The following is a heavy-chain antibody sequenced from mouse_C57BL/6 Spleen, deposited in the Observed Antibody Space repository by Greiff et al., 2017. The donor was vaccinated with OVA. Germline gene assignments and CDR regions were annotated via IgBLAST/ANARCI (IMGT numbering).Heavy chain of an antibody. CDR2: IYPYNGVS. CDR3: ARNHYVWFAY. D-gene: IGHD1-1*01. J-gene: IGHJ3*01. Sequence: VQLQQSGPELVKPGASVKLSCKASGFSFPGPYMPWVQQSPGNILDWIGYIYPYNGVSSYNQKFKGKATLTVDQSSSTAYMELRSLTSEDSAVYYCARNHYVWFAYWGQGTLVTVSA. V-gene: IGHV1-31*01. CDR1: GFSFPGPY.